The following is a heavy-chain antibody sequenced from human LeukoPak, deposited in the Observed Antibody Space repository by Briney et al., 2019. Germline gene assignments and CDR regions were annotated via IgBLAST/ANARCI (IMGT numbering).Heavy chain of an antibody. J-gene: IGHJ6*04. CDR3: ARVYAEDYYYYGMDV. D-gene: IGHD3-16*01. CDR2: IKQDGSEK. CDR1: GFTFSSYW. V-gene: IGHV3-7*03. Sequence: GGSLRLSCAASGFTFSSYWMSWVRQAPGKGLGWVSNIKQDGSEKYYVESVKGRFTISRDNAKNSLYLQMNSLRAEDTAVYYCARVYAEDYYYYGMDVWGKGTTVTVSS.